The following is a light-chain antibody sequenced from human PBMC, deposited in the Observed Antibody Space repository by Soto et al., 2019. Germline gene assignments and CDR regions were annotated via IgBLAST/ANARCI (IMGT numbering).Light chain of an antibody. Sequence: EIVLTQSPGTLSSSPGERATLSCRASQSVSSSYLAWYQQKPGQAPRLLIYGASSRATGIPDRFSGSGSGTDFTLTISRLETEDFAVYYCPQYGSSFAFGQGTRLEIK. CDR3: PQYGSSFA. CDR1: QSVSSSY. J-gene: IGKJ5*01. V-gene: IGKV3-20*01. CDR2: GAS.